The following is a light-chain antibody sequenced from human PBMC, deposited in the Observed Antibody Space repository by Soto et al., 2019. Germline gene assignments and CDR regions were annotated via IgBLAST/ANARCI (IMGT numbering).Light chain of an antibody. CDR1: QSVGSN. J-gene: IGKJ1*01. Sequence: ETVMTQSPDTLSVSPGERATLSCRASQSVGSNLAWYQQKPGQAPRLLIYGASTRATGFPARFSGSGSGTEFTLTISSLQSEDFAVYYCQQKNEWPLTLGQGTKVDIK. CDR2: GAS. V-gene: IGKV3-15*01. CDR3: QQKNEWPLT.